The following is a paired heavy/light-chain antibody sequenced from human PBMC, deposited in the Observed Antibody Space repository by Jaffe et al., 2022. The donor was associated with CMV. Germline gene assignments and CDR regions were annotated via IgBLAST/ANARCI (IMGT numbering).Light chain of an antibody. CDR3: QAWDSSTSGV. CDR2: QDS. J-gene: IGLJ2*01. CDR1: KLGDKY. V-gene: IGLV3-1*01. Sequence: SYELTQPPSVSVSPGQTASITCSGDKLGDKYACWYQQKPGQSPVLVIYQDSKRPSGIPERFSGSNSGNTATLTISGTQAMDEADYYCQAWDSSTSGVFGGGTKLTVL.
Heavy chain of an antibody. CDR1: GYTFTSYG. CDR2: ISAYNGNT. J-gene: IGHJ6*02. V-gene: IGHV1-18*01. Sequence: QVQLVQSGAEVKKPGASVKVSCKASGYTFTSYGISWVRQAPGQGLEWMGWISAYNGNTNYAQKLQGRVTMTTDTSTSTAYMELRSLRSDDTAVYYCARARSSSSTLQSYYYYGMDVWGQGTTVTVSS. D-gene: IGHD6-6*01. CDR3: ARARSSSSTLQSYYYYGMDV.